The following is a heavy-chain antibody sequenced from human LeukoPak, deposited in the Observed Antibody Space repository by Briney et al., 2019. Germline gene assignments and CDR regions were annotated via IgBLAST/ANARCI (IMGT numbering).Heavy chain of an antibody. CDR3: AREYSSSSGLVRYFDY. V-gene: IGHV4-30-2*01. D-gene: IGHD6-6*01. CDR2: IYHSGST. CDR1: GCAISSGGYS. J-gene: IGHJ4*02. Sequence: SEALSLTCGVSGCAISSGGYSWSWIRQPPGKGLEWIGYIYHSGSTYYNPSLKSRVTISVDRSKNQFSLKLSSVTAADTAVYYCAREYSSSSGLVRYFDYWGQGTLVTVSS.